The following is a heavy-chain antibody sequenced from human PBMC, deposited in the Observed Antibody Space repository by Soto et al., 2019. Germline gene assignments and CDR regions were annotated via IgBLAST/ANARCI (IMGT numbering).Heavy chain of an antibody. V-gene: IGHV4-39*01. Sequence: SATLSLTCTVSGGSISDSTYYWGWIRQPPGKGLEWIGGIYYTGSTYNNPSFKSRVTMTKDTSRNKFSLRLRSVSAADTAVYYCVRRKIAVGAGGWFDSWGQGMLVTVSS. CDR3: VRRKIAVGAGGWFDS. J-gene: IGHJ5*01. D-gene: IGHD6-19*01. CDR2: IYYTGST. CDR1: GGSISDSTYY.